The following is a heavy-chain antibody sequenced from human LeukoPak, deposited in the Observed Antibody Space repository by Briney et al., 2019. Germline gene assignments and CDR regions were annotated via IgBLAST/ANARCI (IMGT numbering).Heavy chain of an antibody. CDR1: GGTFSSYV. D-gene: IGHD3-16*01. J-gene: IGHJ6*03. Sequence: SVKVSCKASGGTFSSYVISWVRQAPGQGLEWMGGIIPIFGTANYAQKFQGRVTITTDESTSTAYMELSSLRSEDTAVYYCAREATFSRDPYYYYYMDVWGKGTTVTVSS. CDR2: IIPIFGTA. CDR3: AREATFSRDPYYYYYMDV. V-gene: IGHV1-69*05.